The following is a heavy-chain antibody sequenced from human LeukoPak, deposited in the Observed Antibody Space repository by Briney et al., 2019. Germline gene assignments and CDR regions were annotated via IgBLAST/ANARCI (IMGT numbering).Heavy chain of an antibody. CDR1: GFIFSDYA. CDR2: IFGGGAGS. CDR3: AKFEGHPWGTYHHDY. J-gene: IGHJ4*02. V-gene: IGHV3-23*01. Sequence: GGSLRLSCAASGFIFSDYAMGWVRQAPGKGLEWVSAIFGGGAGSYSAASVKGRFTISRVNSKNTLYLQMTSLRADDTAVYYCAKFEGHPWGTYHHDYWGQGTLVTVSS. D-gene: IGHD3-16*01.